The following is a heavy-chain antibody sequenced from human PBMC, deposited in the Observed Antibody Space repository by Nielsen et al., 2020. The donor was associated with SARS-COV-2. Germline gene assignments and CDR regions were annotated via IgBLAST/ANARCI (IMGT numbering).Heavy chain of an antibody. CDR2: INHSGST. J-gene: IGHJ4*02. V-gene: IGHV4-34*01. CDR1: GGSLTDYY. CDR3: ARGGGTFDY. Sequence: SQTLSLTCAVYGGSLTDYYWSWIRQPPGKGLEWIGEINHSGSTNYNPSLKSRVTISVDTSKNQFSLKLSSVTAADTAVYYCARGGGTFDYWGQGTLVTVSS. D-gene: IGHD1-1*01.